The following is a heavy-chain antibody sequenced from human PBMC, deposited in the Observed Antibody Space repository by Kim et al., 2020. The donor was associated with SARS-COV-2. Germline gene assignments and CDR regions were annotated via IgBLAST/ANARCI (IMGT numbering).Heavy chain of an antibody. CDR2: IGVAGDT. V-gene: IGHV3-13*04. J-gene: IGHJ4*02. CDR1: GFTFSRAD. CDR3: ASASSWYYFDS. D-gene: IGHD6-13*01. Sequence: LSLTCAASGFTFSRADMHWVRQVTGKGLEWVSAIGVAGDTYYRDSVKGRFTISRENAKNSLYLQMNSLGAGDTAVYYCASASSWYYFDSWGQGTLVTVSS.